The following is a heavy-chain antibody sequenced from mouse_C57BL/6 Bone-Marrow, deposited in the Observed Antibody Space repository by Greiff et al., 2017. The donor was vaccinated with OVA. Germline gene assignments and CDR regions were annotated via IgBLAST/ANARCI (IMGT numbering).Heavy chain of an antibody. CDR2: INPGSGGT. CDR3: ARLLRDWYFDV. D-gene: IGHD1-1*01. CDR1: GYAFTNYL. V-gene: IGHV1-54*01. Sequence: QVQLQQSGAELVRPGHSVKVSCKASGYAFTNYLLEWVKQRPGQGLEWIGVINPGSGGTNYNEKFKGKATLTADKSSSTAYMQRSSLTSEDSAVYFCARLLRDWYFDVWGTGTTVTVSS. J-gene: IGHJ1*03.